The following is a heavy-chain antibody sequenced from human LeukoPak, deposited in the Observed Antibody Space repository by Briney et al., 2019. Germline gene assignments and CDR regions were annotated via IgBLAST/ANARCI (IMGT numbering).Heavy chain of an antibody. CDR3: AKGFLLLVFIPPDLLYSLAY. Sequence: GGSLRLSCAASGFTFSSYAMHWVRQAPGKGLEWVAVISYDGSNKYYADSVKGRFTISRDNSKNTLYLQMNSLRAEDTAVYYCAKGFLLLVFIPPDLLYSLAYWAQEPLVTVPS. CDR2: ISYDGSNK. CDR1: GFTFSSYA. J-gene: IGHJ4*02. V-gene: IGHV3-30-3*01. D-gene: IGHD3-22*01.